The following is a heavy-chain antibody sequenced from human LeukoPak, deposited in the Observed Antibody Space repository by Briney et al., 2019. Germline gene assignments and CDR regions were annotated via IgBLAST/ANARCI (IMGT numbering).Heavy chain of an antibody. CDR2: INPNSGGT. CDR1: GYTFTGYY. V-gene: IGHV1-2*02. D-gene: IGHD3-3*01. J-gene: IGHJ6*02. Sequence: GASVKVSCKASGYTFTGYYMHWVRQAPGQGLEWMGWINPNSGGTNYAQKFQGRVTMTRDTSISTAYMELSRLRSDDTAVYYCARGLAIFGVVEYYYGMDVWGQGTTVTVSS. CDR3: ARGLAIFGVVEYYYGMDV.